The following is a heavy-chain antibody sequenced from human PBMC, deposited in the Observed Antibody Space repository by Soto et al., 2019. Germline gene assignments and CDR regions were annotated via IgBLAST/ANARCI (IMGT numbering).Heavy chain of an antibody. V-gene: IGHV1-69*02. Sequence: QVQLVQSGAEVKKPGSSVKVSCKASGGTFSSYTISWVRQAPGQGREWMGRIIPILGIANYAQKFQGRVTITADKSTSTAYMELSSLSAEDTAVYYCATPSLRDYGMDVWGQGTTVTVSS. J-gene: IGHJ6*02. CDR1: GGTFSSYT. CDR3: ATPSLRDYGMDV. CDR2: IIPILGIA.